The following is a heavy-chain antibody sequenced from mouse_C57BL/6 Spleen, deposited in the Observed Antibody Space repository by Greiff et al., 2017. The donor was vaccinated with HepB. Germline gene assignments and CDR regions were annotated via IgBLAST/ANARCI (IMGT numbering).Heavy chain of an antibody. CDR2: INPGSGGT. V-gene: IGHV1-54*01. D-gene: IGHD1-1*01. J-gene: IGHJ4*01. CDR1: GYAFTNYL. CDR3: ARRRPYYGSSYYAMDY. Sequence: VKLQESGAELVRPGTSVKVSCKASGYAFTNYLIEWVKQRPGQGLEWIGVINPGSGGTNYNEKFKGKATLTADKSSSTAYMQLSSLTSEDSAVYFCARRRPYYGSSYYAMDYWGQGTSVTVSS.